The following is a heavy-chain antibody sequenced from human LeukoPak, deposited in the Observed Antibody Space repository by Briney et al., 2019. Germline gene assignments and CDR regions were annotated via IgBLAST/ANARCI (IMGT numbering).Heavy chain of an antibody. V-gene: IGHV3-7*01. Sequence: GGSLRLSCAASGFTFSSYWMSWVRQAPGKGLEWVANIKQDGSEKYYVDSVKGRFTISRDNAKNSLYLQMNSLRAEDTAVYYCAREGGSGATLDLDYWGQGTLVAVSS. CDR1: GFTFSSYW. J-gene: IGHJ4*02. D-gene: IGHD6-19*01. CDR3: AREGGSGATLDLDY. CDR2: IKQDGSEK.